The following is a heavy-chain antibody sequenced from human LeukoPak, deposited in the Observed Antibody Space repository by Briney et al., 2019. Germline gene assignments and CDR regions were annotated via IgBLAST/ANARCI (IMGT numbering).Heavy chain of an antibody. CDR3: ARGSGPGYNDAFDI. Sequence: GGSLRLSCAASGFTFSSYAMHWVRQAPGKGLEWVAVISYDGSNKYYADSVKGRFTISRDNSKNTLYLQMNSLRAEDTAVYYCARGSGPGYNDAFDIWGQGTMVTVSS. CDR1: GFTFSSYA. J-gene: IGHJ3*02. CDR2: ISYDGSNK. V-gene: IGHV3-30-3*01. D-gene: IGHD3-9*01.